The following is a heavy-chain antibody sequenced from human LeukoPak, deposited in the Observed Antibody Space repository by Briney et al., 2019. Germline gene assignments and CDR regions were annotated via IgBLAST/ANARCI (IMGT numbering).Heavy chain of an antibody. D-gene: IGHD6-13*01. CDR2: IYPGDPDT. V-gene: IGHV5-51*01. CDR1: GYSFTNFW. J-gene: IGHJ4*02. CDR3: ARRAAGLDY. Sequence: GESLKISCKGSGYSFTNFWIGWVRQMPGKGLEWVGIIYPGDPDTRYNPSFQGHVPISADKSITTAYLQWRSLKASDTAMYYCARRAAGLDYWGQGTLVTVSS.